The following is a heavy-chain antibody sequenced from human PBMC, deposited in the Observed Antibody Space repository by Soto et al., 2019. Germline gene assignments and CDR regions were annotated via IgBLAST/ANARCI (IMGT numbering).Heavy chain of an antibody. Sequence: GGSLRLSCAASGFTFSSYAMHWVRQAPGKGLEYVSAISSNGGSTYYANSVKGRFTISRDNSKNTLYLQMGSLRAEDMAVYYCASSNPAVACFDYWGQGTLVTVSS. CDR1: GFTFSSYA. D-gene: IGHD6-19*01. V-gene: IGHV3-64*01. J-gene: IGHJ4*02. CDR2: ISSNGGST. CDR3: ASSNPAVACFDY.